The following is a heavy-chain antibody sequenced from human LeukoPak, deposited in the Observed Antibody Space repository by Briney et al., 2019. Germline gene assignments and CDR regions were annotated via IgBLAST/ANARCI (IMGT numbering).Heavy chain of an antibody. Sequence: ASVKVSCKASGYTFTSYYMHWVRQAPGQGLEWMGWINPNSGGTNYTQKFQGWVTMTRDTSISTAYMELSRLRSDDTAVYYCARDFYDILTGYSNYYFDYWGQGTLVTVSS. J-gene: IGHJ4*02. CDR3: ARDFYDILTGYSNYYFDY. V-gene: IGHV1-2*04. D-gene: IGHD3-9*01. CDR1: GYTFTSYY. CDR2: INPNSGGT.